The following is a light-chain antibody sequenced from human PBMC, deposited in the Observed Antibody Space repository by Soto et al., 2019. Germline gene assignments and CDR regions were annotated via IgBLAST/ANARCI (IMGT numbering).Light chain of an antibody. CDR2: WAS. Sequence: DIVMTPSAHSLPMSLGERTTINSKSTQSALYSPNNRSYLAWYQQRSGHPPKLLIHWASTRESGVPDRFSGSGSGTDFTLTISSLQAEDVAVYYCQQYRSKPITFGEGRRLEVK. CDR3: QQYRSKPIT. CDR1: QSALYSPNNRSY. V-gene: IGKV4-1*01. J-gene: IGKJ5*01.